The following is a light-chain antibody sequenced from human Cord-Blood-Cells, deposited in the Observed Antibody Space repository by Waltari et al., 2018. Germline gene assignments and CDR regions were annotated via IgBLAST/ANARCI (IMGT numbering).Light chain of an antibody. CDR2: DVS. J-gene: IGLJ1*01. CDR1: ISAVGGYTY. V-gene: IGLV2-14*01. CDR3: SSYTSSSTLYV. Sequence: QSALTQPASVSGPPGQAITISCTGTISAVGGYTYVSWYQQHPGKAPKLMIYDVSNRPSGVSNRFSGSKSGNTASLTISGLQAEDEADYYCSSYTSSSTLYVFGTGTKVTVL.